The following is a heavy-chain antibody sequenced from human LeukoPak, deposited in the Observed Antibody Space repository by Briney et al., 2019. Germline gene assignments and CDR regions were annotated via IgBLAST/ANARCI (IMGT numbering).Heavy chain of an antibody. J-gene: IGHJ3*02. CDR3: ARPAAGTVSGAFDI. V-gene: IGHV3-21*01. Sequence: GGSLRRSCAASGFTFSSYSMNWVRQAPGKGLEWVSSISSSSSYIYYADSVKGRFTISRDNAKNSLYLQMNSLRAEDTAVYYCARPAAGTVSGAFDIWGQGTMVTVSS. CDR2: ISSSSSYI. D-gene: IGHD6-13*01. CDR1: GFTFSSYS.